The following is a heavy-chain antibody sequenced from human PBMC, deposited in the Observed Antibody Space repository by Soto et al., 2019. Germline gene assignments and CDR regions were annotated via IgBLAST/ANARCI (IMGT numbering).Heavy chain of an antibody. CDR3: AHSQAIAAAGNWFDP. CDR1: GFSLSTSGVG. Sequence: SGPALVNRTQTLTLTCTFSGFSLSTSGVGVGWIRQPPGKALEWLALIYWDDDKRYSPSLKSRLTITKDTSKNQVVLTMTNMDPVDTATYYCAHSQAIAAAGNWFDPWGQGTLVTVSS. V-gene: IGHV2-5*02. CDR2: IYWDDDK. D-gene: IGHD6-13*01. J-gene: IGHJ5*02.